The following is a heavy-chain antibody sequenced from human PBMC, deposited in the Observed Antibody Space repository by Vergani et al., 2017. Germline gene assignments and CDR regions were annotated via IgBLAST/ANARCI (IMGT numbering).Heavy chain of an antibody. CDR2: IRYDGSNK. CDR3: ARDGSVRYYYGSGSYAY. Sequence: VQLVESGGGLVQPGGSLRLSCAASGFTFSSYGMHWVRQAPGKGLEWVAFIRYDGSNKYYADSVKGRFTISRDNSKNTLYLQMNSLRAEDTAVYYCARDGSVRYYYGSGSYAYWGQGTLVTVSS. CDR1: GFTFSSYG. V-gene: IGHV3-30*02. J-gene: IGHJ4*02. D-gene: IGHD3-10*01.